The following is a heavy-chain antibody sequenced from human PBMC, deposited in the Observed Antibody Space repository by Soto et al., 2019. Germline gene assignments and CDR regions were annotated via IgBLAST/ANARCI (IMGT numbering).Heavy chain of an antibody. CDR2: IYYSGST. Sequence: TLSLTCSVSGGSINSSSYFWGWVRQPPGKGLEWIGSIYYSGSTYYNPSLRSRVTISVDTSKNQFSLKLSSVTAADTAVFYCARHYSSGSRNWFDPWGQGTLVTVSS. CDR3: ARHYSSGSRNWFDP. D-gene: IGHD6-19*01. J-gene: IGHJ5*02. CDR1: GGSINSSSYF. V-gene: IGHV4-39*01.